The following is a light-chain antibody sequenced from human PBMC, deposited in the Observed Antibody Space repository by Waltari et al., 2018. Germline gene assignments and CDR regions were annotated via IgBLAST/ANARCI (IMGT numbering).Light chain of an antibody. Sequence: QSALTQPASVSGSPGQPITISCTGTSSDVGGYNYVSWYQQHPGKAPKLMIYDVSKRPSGVSNRFSGSKSGNTASLTISGLQAEDEADYYCSSYTSSSTFNWVFGGGTKLTVL. CDR1: SSDVGGYNY. CDR2: DVS. CDR3: SSYTSSSTFNWV. V-gene: IGLV2-14*01. J-gene: IGLJ3*02.